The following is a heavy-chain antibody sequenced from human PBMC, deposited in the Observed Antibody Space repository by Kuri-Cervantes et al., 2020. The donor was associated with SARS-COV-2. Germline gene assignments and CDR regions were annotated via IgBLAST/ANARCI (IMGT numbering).Heavy chain of an antibody. CDR1: GFTFSSYA. J-gene: IGHJ4*02. CDR3: AKDPLGNYNYWIGYDY. CDR2: IGGHGLPT. Sequence: GESLKISCAASGFTFSSYAMSWVRQTPGKGLEWVSAIGGHGLPTYYADPVKGRFTISRDNFNNALYLEMNSLGVEDTAVYYCAKDPLGNYNYWIGYDYRGEGTLVTFSS. D-gene: IGHD3/OR15-3a*01. V-gene: IGHV3-23*01.